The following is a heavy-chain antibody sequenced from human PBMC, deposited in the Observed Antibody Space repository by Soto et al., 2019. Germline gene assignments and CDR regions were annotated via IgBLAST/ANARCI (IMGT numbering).Heavy chain of an antibody. J-gene: IGHJ6*03. CDR3: AKDGGSGGGRFPGRVRGYYMDV. Sequence: GGSLRLSCAASGFTFSSYGMHWVRQAPGKGLEWVAVISYDGSNKYYADSVKGRFTISRDNSKNTLYLQMNSLRAEDTAVYYCAKDGGSGGGRFPGRVRGYYMDVWGKGTTVTVSS. CDR2: ISYDGSNK. V-gene: IGHV3-30*18. CDR1: GFTFSSYG. D-gene: IGHD2-15*01.